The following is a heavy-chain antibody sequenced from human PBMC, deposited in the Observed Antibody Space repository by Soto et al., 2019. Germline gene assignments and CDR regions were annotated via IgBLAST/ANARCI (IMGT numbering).Heavy chain of an antibody. CDR2: ISSSSSII. CDR3: ARKFYYDSSGHYYYY. CDR1: GFTFSSYS. V-gene: IGHV3-48*01. J-gene: IGHJ4*02. D-gene: IGHD3-22*01. Sequence: PGGSLRLSCAASGFTFSSYSMNWVRQAPWKGLEWVSYISSSSSIIYYADSVKGRFTISRDNAKNSLYLQMNSLRAEDTAVYYCARKFYYDSSGHYYYYWGQGTLVTVST.